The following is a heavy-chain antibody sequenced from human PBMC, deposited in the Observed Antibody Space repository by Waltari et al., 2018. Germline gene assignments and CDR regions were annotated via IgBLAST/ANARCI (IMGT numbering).Heavy chain of an antibody. Sequence: EVQLLASGGGLVQPGGSLRLSCAASGFNFSSYAMRWVRPAPGKGLEWVSAISGSGGSTYYADSVKGRFTISRDNSKNTLYLQMNSLRAEDTAVYYCARDTAMVRGIPNYWGQGTLVTVSS. J-gene: IGHJ4*02. CDR2: ISGSGGST. CDR3: ARDTAMVRGIPNY. CDR1: GFNFSSYA. D-gene: IGHD3-10*01. V-gene: IGHV3-23*01.